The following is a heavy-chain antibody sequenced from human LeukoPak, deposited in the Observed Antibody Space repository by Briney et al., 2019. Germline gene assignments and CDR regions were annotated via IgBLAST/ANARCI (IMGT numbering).Heavy chain of an antibody. V-gene: IGHV3-9*01. CDR1: GFTFEHYG. CDR2: ITWSSAYK. CDR3: AKASDYGGNEFDY. Sequence: GRSLRLSCAASGFTFEHYGMQWVRQVPGKGLEWVAYITWSSAYKGYADSVKGRFAISRDNAKNSLHLQMNSLTAADTAFYYCAKASDYGGNEFDYWGQGTLVTVSS. D-gene: IGHD4-23*01. J-gene: IGHJ4*02.